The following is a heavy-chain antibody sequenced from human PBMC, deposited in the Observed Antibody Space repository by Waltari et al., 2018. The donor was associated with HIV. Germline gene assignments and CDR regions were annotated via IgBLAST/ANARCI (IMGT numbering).Heavy chain of an antibody. Sequence: VQLLDSGGGSVQPGGYLDLSCSSCGFPLRHSPIPWVRQAPEKGLECVSGIGGGDDIYYAESVKGRFTISRDNSKNTVYLQMKSLRVEDTAIYYCARDRLHSNGLWDPAEHWGQGTLVTVSS. J-gene: IGHJ4*02. CDR3: ARDRLHSNGLWDPAEH. CDR2: IGGGDDI. D-gene: IGHD2-8*01. CDR1: GFPLRHSP. V-gene: IGHV3-23*01.